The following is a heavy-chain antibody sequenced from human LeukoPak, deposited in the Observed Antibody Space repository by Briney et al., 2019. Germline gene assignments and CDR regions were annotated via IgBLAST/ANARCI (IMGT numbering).Heavy chain of an antibody. CDR1: GFTFSSYA. V-gene: IGHV3-64*01. Sequence: GGSLRLSCAASGFTFSSYAMHWVRQAPGKGLEYVSAISSNGGSTYYANSVKGRFTISRDNSKNTLYLQMGSLRAEDMAVYYCARYSAAAGTHYFDYWGQGTLVTVSS. CDR3: ARYSAAAGTHYFDY. D-gene: IGHD6-13*01. CDR2: ISSNGGST. J-gene: IGHJ4*02.